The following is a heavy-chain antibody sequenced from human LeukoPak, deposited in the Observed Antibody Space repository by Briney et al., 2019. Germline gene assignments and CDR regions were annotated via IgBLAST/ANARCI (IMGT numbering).Heavy chain of an antibody. V-gene: IGHV1-69*04. CDR2: IIPILGIA. CDR3: ATYCSSTSCYDY. D-gene: IGHD2-2*01. CDR1: GYTFTSYD. Sequence: GASVKVSCKASGYTFTSYDINWVRQAPGQGLEWMGRIIPILGIANYAQKFQGRVTITADKSTSTAYMELSSLRSEDTAVYYCATYCSSTSCYDYWGQGTLVTVSS. J-gene: IGHJ4*02.